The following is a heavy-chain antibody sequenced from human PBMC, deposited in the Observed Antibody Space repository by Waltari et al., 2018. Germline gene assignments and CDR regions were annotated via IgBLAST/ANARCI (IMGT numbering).Heavy chain of an antibody. Sequence: QLQLQESGPGLVKPSETLSLTCSVSGVPIISNSHYWVWIRQTPGQGLEWLATMSYSGTTYSSPSLKGRVTISRDTSKNQVSLRLGSVTAADTAVYYCATFIGASIGTAAFDVWGQGTKVTVSS. D-gene: IGHD1-1*01. CDR3: ATFIGASIGTAAFDV. CDR1: GVPIISNSHY. V-gene: IGHV4-39*01. J-gene: IGHJ3*01. CDR2: MSYSGTT.